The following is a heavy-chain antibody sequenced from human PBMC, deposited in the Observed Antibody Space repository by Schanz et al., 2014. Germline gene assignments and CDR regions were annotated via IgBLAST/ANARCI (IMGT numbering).Heavy chain of an antibody. CDR1: GFTFSDYW. D-gene: IGHD3-10*01. V-gene: IGHV3-7*04. J-gene: IGHJ5*02. CDR2: IKKDGSEK. CDR3: VRDILHRVYDSGSP. Sequence: EVQLVESGGGLVQPGGSLRLSCTASGFTFSDYWMSWVRQAPGKGPEWVANIKKDGSEKYYVDSVKGRFTISRDNAKNSLFLQMNSLRPEDTAVYYCVRDILHRVYDSGSPWGQGTLVTVSS.